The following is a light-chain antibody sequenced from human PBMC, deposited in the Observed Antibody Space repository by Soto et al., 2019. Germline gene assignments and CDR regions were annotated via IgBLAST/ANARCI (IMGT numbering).Light chain of an antibody. V-gene: IGLV2-14*03. J-gene: IGLJ2*01. CDR1: SSDVGGYNY. CDR3: TSYTSDSTLV. CDR2: EVT. Sequence: QSALTQPASVSGSPGQSITISCTGTSSDVGGYNYVSWYQQHSGKVPKLLIYEVTNRPSGASTRFSGSKSGNTASLAISGLQAEDEADYYCTSYTSDSTLVFGGGTQLTVL.